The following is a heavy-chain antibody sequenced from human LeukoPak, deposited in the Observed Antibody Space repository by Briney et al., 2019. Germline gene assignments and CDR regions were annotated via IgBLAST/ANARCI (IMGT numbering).Heavy chain of an antibody. CDR2: INHSGST. Sequence: SETLSLTCAVYGGSFSGYYWSWIRQPPGKGLEWIGEINHSGSTNYNPSLKSRVTISVDTSKNQFSLKLSSVTAADTAVYYCARGDFWSGYYSYWGQGTLVTVPS. CDR3: ARGDFWSGYYSY. CDR1: GGSFSGYY. V-gene: IGHV4-34*01. J-gene: IGHJ4*02. D-gene: IGHD3-3*01.